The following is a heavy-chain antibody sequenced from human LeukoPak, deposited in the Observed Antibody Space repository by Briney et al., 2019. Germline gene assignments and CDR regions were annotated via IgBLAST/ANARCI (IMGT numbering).Heavy chain of an antibody. CDR3: AKDAPYYYDSSGYGGAFDI. J-gene: IGHJ3*02. Sequence: GGSLRLSCAASGFTFSSYGMSWVRQAPGKGLEWVSAISGSGGSTYYADSVKGRFTISRDNSKNTLYLQINSLRAEDTAVYYCAKDAPYYYDSSGYGGAFDIWGQGTMVTVSS. CDR1: GFTFSSYG. CDR2: ISGSGGST. D-gene: IGHD3-22*01. V-gene: IGHV3-23*01.